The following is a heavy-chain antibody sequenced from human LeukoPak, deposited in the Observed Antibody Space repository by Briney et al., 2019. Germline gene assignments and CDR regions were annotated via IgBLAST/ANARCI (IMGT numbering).Heavy chain of an antibody. CDR2: IGTAGDT. D-gene: IGHD2-15*01. CDR3: ARGYCSGGSCYYYYYGMDV. CDR1: GFTFSSYD. J-gene: IGHJ6*02. Sequence: PGGSLRLSCAASGFTFSSYDMHWVRQAPGKGLEWVSTIGTAGDTYYPGSVKGRFTISRENAKNSLYLQMNSLRAGDTAVYYCARGYCSGGSCYYYYYGMDVWGQGTTVTVSS. V-gene: IGHV3-13*01.